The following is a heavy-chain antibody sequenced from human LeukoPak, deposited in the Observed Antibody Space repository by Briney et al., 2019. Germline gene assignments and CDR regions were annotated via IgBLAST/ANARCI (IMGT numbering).Heavy chain of an antibody. V-gene: IGHV1-46*01. J-gene: IGHJ3*02. CDR3: ARGLQETLAWLKALSAFDI. CDR1: GYTFTNYY. Sequence: ASVKVSCKASGYTFTNYYMHWVRQAPGQGLEWMGIINPSGGSTSYAQKFQGRVTMTRDTSTSTVYMELRSLRSDDTAVYYCARGLQETLAWLKALSAFDIWGQGTMVTVSS. CDR2: INPSGGST. D-gene: IGHD5-24*01.